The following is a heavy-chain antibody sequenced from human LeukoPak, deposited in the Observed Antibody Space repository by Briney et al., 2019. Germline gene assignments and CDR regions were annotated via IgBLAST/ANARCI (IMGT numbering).Heavy chain of an antibody. CDR3: ARDAGSRYFDN. D-gene: IGHD3-10*01. CDR1: GFTVSSNY. J-gene: IGHJ4*02. CDR2: IYSGGST. V-gene: IGHV3-53*01. Sequence: QPGGSLRLSCAASGFTVSSNYMSWVRQAPGKGLEWVSVIYSGGSTYYIDSVRGRFTISRDNSKNALYLQMNSLRAEVTAVYYCARDAGSRYFDNWGQGALVTVSS.